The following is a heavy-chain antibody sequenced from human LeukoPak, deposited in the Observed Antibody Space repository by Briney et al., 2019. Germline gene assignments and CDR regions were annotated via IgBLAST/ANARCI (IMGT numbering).Heavy chain of an antibody. CDR2: IWYDGSNK. J-gene: IGHJ4*02. CDR1: GFTFSSYG. D-gene: IGHD6-13*01. V-gene: IGHV3-33*01. Sequence: GGSLRLSCAASGFTFSSYGMHWVRQAPGKGLEWVAVIWYDGSNKYYADSVKGRFTISRDNSKNTLYLQMNSLRAEDTSVYYCARSSVARGLDLAAAAGPYWGQGTLVTVSS. CDR3: ARSSVARGLDLAAAAGPY.